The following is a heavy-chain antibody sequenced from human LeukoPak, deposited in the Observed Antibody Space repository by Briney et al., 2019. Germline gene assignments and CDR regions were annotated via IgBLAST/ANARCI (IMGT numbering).Heavy chain of an antibody. Sequence: GGSLRLSCAASGFTFSSYGMHWVRQAPGKGLEWVAVISYDGSNKYYADSVKGRFTISRDNSKNTLYLQMNSLRAEDTAVYYCARDLGDYVQQNWGQGTLVTVSS. J-gene: IGHJ4*02. CDR2: ISYDGSNK. D-gene: IGHD4-17*01. CDR1: GFTFSSYG. CDR3: ARDLGDYVQQN. V-gene: IGHV3-30*03.